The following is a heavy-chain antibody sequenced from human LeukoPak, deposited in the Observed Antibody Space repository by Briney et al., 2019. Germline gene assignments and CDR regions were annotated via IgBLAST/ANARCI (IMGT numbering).Heavy chain of an antibody. CDR3: ARDRALSGSYLYYFDY. CDR2: NNPNSGGT. D-gene: IGHD1-26*01. CDR1: GYTFTGYY. J-gene: IGHJ4*02. Sequence: ASVKVSCKASGYTFTGYYMHWVRQAPGQGLEWMGWNNPNSGGTNYAQKFQGRVTMTRDTSISTAYMELSRLRSDDTAVYYCARDRALSGSYLYYFDYWGQGTLVTVSS. V-gene: IGHV1-2*02.